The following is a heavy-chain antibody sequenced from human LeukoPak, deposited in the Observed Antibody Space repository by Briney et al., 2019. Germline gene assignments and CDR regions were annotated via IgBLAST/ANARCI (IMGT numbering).Heavy chain of an antibody. V-gene: IGHV3-66*01. CDR1: GFTVSTNY. CDR2: IYSGGGT. Sequence: SGRSLRLSCAASGFTVSTNYMSWVRQAPGKGLEWVSLIYSGGGTYYADSVKGRFTISRDNSRNTLSLQMNSLRVDDTAVYYCARGFRSVTTWGYFDYWGQGALVTVS. J-gene: IGHJ4*02. CDR3: ARGFRSVTTWGYFDY. D-gene: IGHD4-17*01.